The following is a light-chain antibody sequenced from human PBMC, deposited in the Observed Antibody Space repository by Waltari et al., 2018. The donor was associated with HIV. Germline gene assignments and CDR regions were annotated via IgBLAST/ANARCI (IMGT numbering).Light chain of an antibody. CDR3: QVWDRDSDVV. Sequence: SYVLTQPPSVSMAPGQTARITCGGSSIASRNVQWYQQKPGQAPVLVVYNDKDRPSGIPERFSGSNSWNTATLTISTVEAGDEADYYCQVWDRDSDVVFGGGTKLTVL. CDR1: SIASRN. V-gene: IGLV3-21*02. CDR2: NDK. J-gene: IGLJ2*01.